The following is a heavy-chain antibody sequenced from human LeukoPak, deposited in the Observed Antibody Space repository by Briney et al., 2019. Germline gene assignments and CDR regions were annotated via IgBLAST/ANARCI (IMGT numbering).Heavy chain of an antibody. D-gene: IGHD1-7*01. V-gene: IGHV4-34*01. Sequence: SETLSLTCAVYGGSFNIYYWSWIRQSPEKGLEWIGEMNDGGTINYNPSLLSRVTISLDRSKDQFSLKLTSVTTADTAVYYCARRWNYGRNYYIDVWGNGATVSVSS. CDR1: GGSFNIYY. J-gene: IGHJ6*03. CDR2: MNDGGTI. CDR3: ARRWNYGRNYYIDV.